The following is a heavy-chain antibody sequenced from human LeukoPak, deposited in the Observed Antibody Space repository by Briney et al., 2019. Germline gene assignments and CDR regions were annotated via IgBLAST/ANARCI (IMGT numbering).Heavy chain of an antibody. J-gene: IGHJ4*02. Sequence: SGGSLRLSCAASGFTFSSYAMNWVRQAPGKGLEWVANIKQDGSEKYYVDSVKGRFTISRDNAKNSLYLQMNSLRAEDTAVYYCARDLNWETYWGQGTLVSVSS. V-gene: IGHV3-7*01. CDR1: GFTFSSYA. CDR2: IKQDGSEK. CDR3: ARDLNWETY. D-gene: IGHD7-27*01.